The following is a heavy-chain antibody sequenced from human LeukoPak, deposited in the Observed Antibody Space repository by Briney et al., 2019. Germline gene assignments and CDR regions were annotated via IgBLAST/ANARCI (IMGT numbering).Heavy chain of an antibody. Sequence: ASVNVSCKASGYTFTGYYMHWVRQAPGQGLEWMGWINPNSGGTNYAQKFQGRVTMTRDTSISTAYMELSRLRSDDTAVYYCARDGTGYCSSTSCYETWFDPWGQGTLVTVSS. CDR2: INPNSGGT. D-gene: IGHD2-2*01. V-gene: IGHV1-2*02. J-gene: IGHJ5*02. CDR1: GYTFTGYY. CDR3: ARDGTGYCSSTSCYETWFDP.